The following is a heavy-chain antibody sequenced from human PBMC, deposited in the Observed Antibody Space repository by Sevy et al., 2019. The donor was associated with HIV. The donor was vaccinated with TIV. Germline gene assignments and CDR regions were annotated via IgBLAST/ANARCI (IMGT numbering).Heavy chain of an antibody. CDR2: TKQDGSQK. D-gene: IGHD6-19*01. V-gene: IGHV3-7*01. CDR1: GITFSESL. J-gene: IGHJ4*02. Sequence: GGSLRLSCASSGITFSESLMSWVRQAPGKGLEWVASTKQDGSQKYYVDSVKGRFSISRDNAKNSLYLQMNSLRGDDTALYYCARVFSGSAPGFDYWGQGTLVTVSS. CDR3: ARVFSGSAPGFDY.